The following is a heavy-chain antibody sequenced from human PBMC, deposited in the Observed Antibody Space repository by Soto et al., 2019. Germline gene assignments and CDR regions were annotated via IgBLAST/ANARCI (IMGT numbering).Heavy chain of an antibody. CDR3: ARSQYYYDSSGYQGAFDY. Sequence: GGSLRLSCAASGFTFSSYAMKWVRQAPGKGLEWVSLIGESGTPTYYADYVKGRYTISRDNSGNTLILEMYSLRAEDTALYYFARSQYYYDSSGYQGAFDYWGQGTLVTVSS. CDR1: GFTFSSYA. J-gene: IGHJ4*02. CDR2: IGESGTPT. V-gene: IGHV3-23*01. D-gene: IGHD3-22*01.